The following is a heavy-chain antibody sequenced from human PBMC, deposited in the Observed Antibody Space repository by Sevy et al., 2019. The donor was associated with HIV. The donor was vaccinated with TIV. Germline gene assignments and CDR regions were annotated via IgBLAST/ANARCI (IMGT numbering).Heavy chain of an antibody. V-gene: IGHV3-15*01. CDR1: GFTFSNAW. CDR2: IKSNTDGGTT. Sequence: GGSLRLSCAASGFTFSNAWMSWVRQAPGKGLEWVGRIKSNTDGGTTDYAAPVKSRFTISRDDSKSTLYLQMNSLKTEDTAVYYCTTDLYQLLTDYWGQGTLVTVSS. D-gene: IGHD2-2*01. CDR3: TTDLYQLLTDY. J-gene: IGHJ4*02.